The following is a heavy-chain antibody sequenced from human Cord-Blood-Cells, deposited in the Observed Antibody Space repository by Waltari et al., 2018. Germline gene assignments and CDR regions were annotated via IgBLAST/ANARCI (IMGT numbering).Heavy chain of an antibody. CDR1: GGTFSSYA. V-gene: IGHV1-69*06. CDR3: ARWGLRIFGVVRGFDY. Sequence: QVQLVQSGAEVKKPGSSVKVSCKASGGTFSSYAISWVRQAPGQGLEWMGRIIPIFGTANYGQKFQGRVTITADKSTSTAYMELSSLRSEDTAVYYCARWGLRIFGVVRGFDYWGQGTLVTVSS. J-gene: IGHJ4*02. CDR2: IIPIFGTA. D-gene: IGHD3-3*01.